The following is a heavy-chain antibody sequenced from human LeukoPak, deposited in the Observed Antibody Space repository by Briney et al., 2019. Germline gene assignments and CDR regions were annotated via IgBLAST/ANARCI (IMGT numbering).Heavy chain of an antibody. CDR2: IYYSGST. V-gene: IGHV4-39*01. CDR1: GGSISSSSYY. D-gene: IGHD3-16*01. J-gene: IGHJ4*02. Sequence: PSETLSLTCTVSGGSISSSSYYGGWIRQPPGKGLEWIGSIYYSGSTYYNPSLKSRVTISVDTSKNQFSLKLSSVTAADTAVYYCARQSYGYYFDYWGQGTLVTVSS. CDR3: ARQSYGYYFDY.